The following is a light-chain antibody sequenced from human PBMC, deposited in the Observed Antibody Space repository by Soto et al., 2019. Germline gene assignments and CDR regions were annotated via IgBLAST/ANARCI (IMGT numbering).Light chain of an antibody. CDR2: VAS. Sequence: DIQMTQSPSSLSASVGDSVTITCRASQRISTYLNWYQQKPGRTPNILIYVASSLQNGVPARCNGSGSGTDFTLTISGLQPEDFATYYCQQNYNTPTFGPGTRVDIK. V-gene: IGKV1-39*01. CDR1: QRISTY. J-gene: IGKJ3*01. CDR3: QQNYNTPT.